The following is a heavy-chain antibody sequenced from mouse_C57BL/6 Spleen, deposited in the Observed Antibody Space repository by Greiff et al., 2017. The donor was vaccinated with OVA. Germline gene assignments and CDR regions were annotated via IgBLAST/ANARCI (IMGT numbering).Heavy chain of an antibody. CDR2: ISSGGDYI. CDR3: TRDRGYFDV. Sequence: EVQGVESGGGLVKPGGSLKLSCAASGFTFSSYAMSWVRQTPEKRLEWVAYISSGGDYIYYADTVKGRFTISRDNDRNTLYLQMSSLKSEDTAMYYCTRDRGYFDVWGTGTTVTVSS. CDR1: GFTFSSYA. V-gene: IGHV5-9-1*02. J-gene: IGHJ1*03.